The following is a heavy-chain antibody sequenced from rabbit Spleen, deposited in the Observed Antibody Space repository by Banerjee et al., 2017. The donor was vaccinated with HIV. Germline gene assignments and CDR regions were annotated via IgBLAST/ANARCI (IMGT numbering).Heavy chain of an antibody. CDR3: VRDTSSSFSSYGMDL. V-gene: IGHV1S47*01. CDR1: GFDFSNYG. Sequence: QEQLVESGGGLVQPGGSLKLSCKASGFDFSNYGLSWVRQSPGKGLEWIAYIDPVFGTTYYESWVNGRFTISSHNAQNTLYLQLNSLTAADTATYFCVRDTSSSFSSYGMDLWGQGTLVTVS. D-gene: IGHD1-1*01. J-gene: IGHJ6*01. CDR2: IDPVFGTT.